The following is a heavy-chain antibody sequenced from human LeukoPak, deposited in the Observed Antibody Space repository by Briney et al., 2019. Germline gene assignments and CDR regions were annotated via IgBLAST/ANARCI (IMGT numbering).Heavy chain of an antibody. J-gene: IGHJ4*02. CDR3: ARDRDYDSANFDY. D-gene: IGHD3-22*01. CDR2: MSGSGDRT. V-gene: IGHV3-23*01. Sequence: QSGGSLRLSCAASGFTFSTYAMTWVRQAPGKGLEWVSAMSGSGDRTYYADSVKGHFTISRDNSKNMVYLQMSSLRAEDTAVYYCARDRDYDSANFDYWGQGTLVTVSS. CDR1: GFTFSTYA.